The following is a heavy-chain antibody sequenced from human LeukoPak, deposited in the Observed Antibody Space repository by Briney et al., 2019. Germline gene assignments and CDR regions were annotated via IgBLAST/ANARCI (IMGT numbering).Heavy chain of an antibody. CDR1: GYTFTGYY. D-gene: IGHD4-17*01. CDR3: ARVSDYGDHYFDY. V-gene: IGHV1-2*02. CDR2: INPNSGGT. Sequence: ASVKVSCKASGYTFTGYYMHWVRQAPGQGLEWMGWINPNSGGTNYAQKFQGRVTMTRDTSISTAYMELCRLRSDDTAVYYCARVSDYGDHYFDYWGQGTLVTVSS. J-gene: IGHJ4*02.